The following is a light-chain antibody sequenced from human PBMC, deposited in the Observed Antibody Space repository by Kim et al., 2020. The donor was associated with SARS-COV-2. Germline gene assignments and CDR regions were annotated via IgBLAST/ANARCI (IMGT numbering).Light chain of an antibody. J-gene: IGLJ2*01. V-gene: IGLV1-44*01. Sequence: ELTQPPSASGTPGQRVTISCSGSSSNIGSNTVNWYQQLPGTAPKLLIYSNNQRPSGVPDRFSGSKSGTSASLATSGLQSEDEADYYCAAWDDSLNGRVFGGGTKLTVL. CDR2: SNN. CDR3: AAWDDSLNGRV. CDR1: SSNIGSNT.